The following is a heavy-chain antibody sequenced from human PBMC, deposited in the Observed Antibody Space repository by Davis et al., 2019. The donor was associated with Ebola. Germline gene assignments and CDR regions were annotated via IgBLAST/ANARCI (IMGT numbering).Heavy chain of an antibody. J-gene: IGHJ2*01. D-gene: IGHD4-17*01. CDR3: ARHGFGDFWYFGL. Sequence: GESLKISCAASGFTVSSNYMSWVRQAPGKGLEWVSVIYSGGNTIYADPVKGRLTISRDNSKNTLYLQMNNLRDEDTAMYYCARHGFGDFWYFGLWGRGTLVTVSS. V-gene: IGHV3-53*01. CDR1: GFTVSSNY. CDR2: IYSGGNT.